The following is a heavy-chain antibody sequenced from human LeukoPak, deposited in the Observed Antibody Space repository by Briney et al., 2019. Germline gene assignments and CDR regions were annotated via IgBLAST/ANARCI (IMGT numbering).Heavy chain of an antibody. V-gene: IGHV3-23*01. CDR1: GFTFSSYA. D-gene: IGHD3-22*01. J-gene: IGHJ4*02. CDR2: ISGSGGST. CDR3: AKTDYDSSGYYFPFGY. Sequence: GGSLRLSCAASGFTFSSYAMSWVRQAPGKRLEWVSAISGSGGSTYYADSVKGRFTISRDNSKNTLYLQMKSLRAEDTAVYCCAKTDYDSSGYYFPFGYWGQGTLVTVSS.